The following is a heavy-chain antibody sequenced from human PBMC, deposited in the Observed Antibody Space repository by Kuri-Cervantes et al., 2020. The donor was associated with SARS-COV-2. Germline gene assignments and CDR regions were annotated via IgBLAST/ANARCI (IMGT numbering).Heavy chain of an antibody. V-gene: IGHV4-59*12. CDR3: ARTMIVVVIPWYFDL. J-gene: IGHJ2*01. D-gene: IGHD3-22*01. CDR1: GDSISRYY. Sequence: SETLSLTCSVSGDSISRYYWTWIRQPPGKGLEWIGYIFNSGRTNQNNPSLKNPSLQNRATISLDTSKNLFSLSLSSVTAADTAVYYCARTMIVVVIPWYFDLWGRGTLVTVSS. CDR2: IFNSGRT.